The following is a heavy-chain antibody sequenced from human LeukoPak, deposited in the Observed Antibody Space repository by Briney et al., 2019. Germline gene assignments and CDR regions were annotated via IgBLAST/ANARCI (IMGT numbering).Heavy chain of an antibody. CDR3: ARGDREGGYYYMDV. CDR2: IYSGGST. V-gene: IGHV3-53*01. D-gene: IGHD1-26*01. J-gene: IGHJ6*03. Sequence: GGSLRLSCAASGFTVSSNYMSWVRQAPGKGLEWVSVIYSGGSTYYADSVKGRFTISRDNSKNTLYLQMNSLRAEDTAVYYCARGDREGGYYYMDVWGKGTTVTISS. CDR1: GFTVSSNY.